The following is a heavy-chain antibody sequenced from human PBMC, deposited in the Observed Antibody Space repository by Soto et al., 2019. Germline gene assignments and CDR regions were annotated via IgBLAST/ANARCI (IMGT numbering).Heavy chain of an antibody. CDR2: IIPIFGTA. CDR1: GGTFSSYA. CDR3: AKDPAYGSGSYYKNYYGMDV. J-gene: IGHJ6*02. Sequence: QVQLVQSGAEVKKPGSSVKVSCKASGGTFSSYAISWVRQAPGQGLEWMGGIIPIFGTANYAQKFQGRVTITADESTSTAYMELSSLRSEDTAVYHCAKDPAYGSGSYYKNYYGMDVWGQGTTVTVSS. V-gene: IGHV1-69*01. D-gene: IGHD3-10*01.